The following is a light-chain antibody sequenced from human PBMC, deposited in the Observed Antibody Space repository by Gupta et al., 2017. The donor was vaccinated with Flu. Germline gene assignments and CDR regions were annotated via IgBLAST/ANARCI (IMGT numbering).Light chain of an antibody. Sequence: EIVMTQSPAILSVSPGERASLSCTASQSVSGDLAWYQQKPGQAPRLLIYGASTRATGIPGKFRGSGSGTEYTLTIISRQSADFAVYYCQQENSWHPSNTFGQGTQLEIK. J-gene: IGKJ5*01. CDR1: QSVSGD. V-gene: IGKV3-15*01. CDR2: GAS. CDR3: QQENSWHPSNT.